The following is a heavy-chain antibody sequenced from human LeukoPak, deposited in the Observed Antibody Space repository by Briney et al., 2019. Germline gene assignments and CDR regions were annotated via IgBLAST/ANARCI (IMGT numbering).Heavy chain of an antibody. CDR1: GGSISSSSYY. D-gene: IGHD1-26*01. CDR2: INHSGST. V-gene: IGHV4-39*06. CDR3: ARGGWELQGYFDY. J-gene: IGHJ4*02. Sequence: PSETLSLTCTVSGGSISSSSYYWGWIRQPPGKGLEWIGEINHSGSTNYNPSLKSRVTISVDTSKNQFPLKLSSVTAADTAVYYCARGGWELQGYFDYWGQGTLVTVSS.